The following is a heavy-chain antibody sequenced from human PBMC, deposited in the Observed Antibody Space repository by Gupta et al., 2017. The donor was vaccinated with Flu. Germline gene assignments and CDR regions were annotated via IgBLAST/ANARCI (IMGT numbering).Heavy chain of an antibody. CDR2: ISSSSSYI. V-gene: IGHV3-21*01. CDR3: ARDGYGDPYNYYYYGMDV. CDR1: GFTFSSYS. J-gene: IGHJ6*02. Sequence: EVQLVESGGGLVKPGGSLRLSCAASGFTFSSYSMNWVRQAPGKGLEWVSSISSSSSYIYYADSVKGRFTISRDNAKNSLYLQMNSLRAEDTAVYYCARDGYGDPYNYYYYGMDVWGQGTTVTVSS. D-gene: IGHD4-17*01.